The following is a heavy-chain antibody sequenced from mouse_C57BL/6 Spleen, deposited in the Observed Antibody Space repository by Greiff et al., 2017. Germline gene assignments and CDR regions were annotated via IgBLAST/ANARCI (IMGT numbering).Heavy chain of an antibody. V-gene: IGHV1-18*01. CDR1: GYTFTDYN. J-gene: IGHJ2*01. Sequence: VQLKQSGPELVKPGASVKIPCKASGYTFTDYNMAWVKQSHGKSLEWIGDIYPGNGGTNYNQKFKGKATLTVDKSSSTSFMELRRLTSEDTAVYYCARGGGSSYFDYWGQGTTLTVSS. D-gene: IGHD1-1*01. CDR3: ARGGGSSYFDY. CDR2: IYPGNGGT.